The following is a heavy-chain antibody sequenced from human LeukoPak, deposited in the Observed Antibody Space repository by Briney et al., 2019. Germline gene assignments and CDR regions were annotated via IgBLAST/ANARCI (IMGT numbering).Heavy chain of an antibody. Sequence: PSETLSLTCAVYGGSFSGYYWSWIRQPPGKGLEWIGEINHSGSTNYNPSLKSRVTISVDTSKNQFSLKLSSVTAADTAVYYCARSAETTGPPNLDYWGQGTLVTVSS. CDR2: INHSGST. D-gene: IGHD4-17*01. V-gene: IGHV4-34*01. CDR1: GGSFSGYY. CDR3: ARSAETTGPPNLDY. J-gene: IGHJ4*02.